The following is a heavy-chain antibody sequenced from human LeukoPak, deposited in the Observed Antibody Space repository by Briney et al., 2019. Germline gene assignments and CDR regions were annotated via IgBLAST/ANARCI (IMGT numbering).Heavy chain of an antibody. CDR3: ARDAHCSSTSCLVP. J-gene: IGHJ5*02. D-gene: IGHD2-2*01. CDR1: GYSISSGYY. Sequence: DPSETLSLTCTVSGYSISSGYYWGWIRQPPGKGLEWIGSIYHSGSTYYNPSLKSRVTISVDTSKNQFSLKLSSVTAADTAVYYCARDAHCSSTSCLVPWGQGTLVTVSP. V-gene: IGHV4-38-2*02. CDR2: IYHSGST.